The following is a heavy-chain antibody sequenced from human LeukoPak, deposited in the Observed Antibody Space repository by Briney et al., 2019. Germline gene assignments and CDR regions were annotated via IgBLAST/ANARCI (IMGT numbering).Heavy chain of an antibody. CDR2: INPSGGST. CDR3: ARDPAYCSGGSCYPNGIFDY. J-gene: IGHJ4*02. D-gene: IGHD2-15*01. CDR1: GYTFTSYY. Sequence: ASVKVSCNASGYTFTSYYMHWVRQAPGQGLEWMGIINPSGGSTSYAQKFQGRVTMTRDTSTSTVYMELSSLRSEDTAVYYCARDPAYCSGGSCYPNGIFDYWGQGTLVTVSS. V-gene: IGHV1-46*01.